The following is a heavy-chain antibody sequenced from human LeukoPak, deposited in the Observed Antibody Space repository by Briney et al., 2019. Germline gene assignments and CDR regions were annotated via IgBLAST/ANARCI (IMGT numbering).Heavy chain of an antibody. D-gene: IGHD5-12*01. CDR3: ARDGMEIVALGSYGMDV. V-gene: IGHV1-3*01. CDR2: INAGNGNT. J-gene: IGHJ6*02. Sequence: GASVKVSCKASGYTFTSYAMHWVRQAPGQRLEWMGWINAGNGNTKYSQKFQGRVTITRDTSASTAYMELSSLRSEDTAVYYCARDGMEIVALGSYGMDVWGQGTTVTVSS. CDR1: GYTFTSYA.